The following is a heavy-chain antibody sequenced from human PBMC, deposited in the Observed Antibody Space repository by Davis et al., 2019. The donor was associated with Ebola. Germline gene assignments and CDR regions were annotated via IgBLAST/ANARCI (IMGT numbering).Heavy chain of an antibody. CDR2: IYFSGAT. J-gene: IGHJ4*02. CDR1: AGSIGDYY. CDR3: ARSRNSIYANLDY. V-gene: IGHV4-59*01. D-gene: IGHD5/OR15-5a*01. Sequence: MPSETLSLTCTVSAGSIGDYYWSWIRQSPGKGLEWIGYIYFSGATRYKSSLRTRVIISLDTSKNQFSLRLSSVTAADTAVYYCARSRNSIYANLDYWGRGTLVTVSS.